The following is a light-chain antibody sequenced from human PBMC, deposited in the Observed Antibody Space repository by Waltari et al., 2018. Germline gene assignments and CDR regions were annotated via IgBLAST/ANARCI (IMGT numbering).Light chain of an antibody. Sequence: QSVLTQPPSVSGAPGQRVTISCTGSGSNIGAGYDVHWYQQLPRAAPKLLIYGSTRRPLGVPDRFFGSTSGTSASLAITGLQAEDEADCYCQSYDTSLRVVFGGGTKLTVL. CDR2: GST. V-gene: IGLV1-40*01. CDR1: GSNIGAGYD. CDR3: QSYDTSLRVV. J-gene: IGLJ2*01.